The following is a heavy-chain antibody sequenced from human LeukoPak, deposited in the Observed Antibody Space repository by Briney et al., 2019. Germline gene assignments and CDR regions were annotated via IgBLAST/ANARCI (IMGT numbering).Heavy chain of an antibody. J-gene: IGHJ6*02. CDR3: AREWLILRAHGMDV. CDR2: ISAYNGNT. Sequence: AASVKVSCKASGYTFTSYGISWLRQAPGQGLEWMGWISAYNGNTNYAQKLQGRVTMTTDTSTSTAYMELRSLRSDDTAVYYCAREWLILRAHGMDVWGQGTTVTVSS. CDR1: GYTFTSYG. D-gene: IGHD3-22*01. V-gene: IGHV1-18*01.